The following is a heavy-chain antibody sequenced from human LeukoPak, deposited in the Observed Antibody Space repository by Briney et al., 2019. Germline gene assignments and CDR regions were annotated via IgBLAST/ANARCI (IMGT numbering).Heavy chain of an antibody. V-gene: IGHV4-59*01. J-gene: IGHJ4*02. CDR2: IYYSGST. Sequence: SETLSLTCTVSGGSISSYYWSWLRQPPGKGLEWIGYIYYSGSTNYNPSLKSRVTISVDTSKNQFSLKLSSVTAADTAVYYCARSPSGWYGWYFDYWGQGTLVTVSS. CDR3: ARSPSGWYGWYFDY. CDR1: GGSISSYY. D-gene: IGHD6-19*01.